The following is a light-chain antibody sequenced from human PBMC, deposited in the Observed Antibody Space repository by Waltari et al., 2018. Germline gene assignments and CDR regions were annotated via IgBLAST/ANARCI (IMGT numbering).Light chain of an antibody. Sequence: EVVLTQSPGTLSLSPGERATLSCRASQSVDSTYIAWYQQKPGQAPTLLIYKTSTRATGIPDRFSGSGSGTDFSLNINILEPGDSAVYYCQQFGGSPMYTFGLGTKLEIK. J-gene: IGKJ2*01. CDR1: QSVDSTY. CDR2: KTS. V-gene: IGKV3-20*01. CDR3: QQFGGSPMYT.